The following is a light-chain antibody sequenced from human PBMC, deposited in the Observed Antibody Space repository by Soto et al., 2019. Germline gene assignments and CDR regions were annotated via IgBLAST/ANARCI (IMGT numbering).Light chain of an antibody. J-gene: IGLJ1*01. CDR3: SSYTTSSTQV. CDR1: SSDIGVYNY. CDR2: EVS. V-gene: IGLV2-14*01. Sequence: QSALTQAASVSGCPGQSITISCTGTSSDIGVYNYVSWYQQHPGKAPKLVICEVSNRPSGVSSRFSGSKSGDTASLTISGLQAEDEADYYCSSYTTSSTQVFGTGTKVTVL.